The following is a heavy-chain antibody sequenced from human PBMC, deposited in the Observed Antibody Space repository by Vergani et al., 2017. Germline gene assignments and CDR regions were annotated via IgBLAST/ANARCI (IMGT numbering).Heavy chain of an antibody. D-gene: IGHD3-22*01. V-gene: IGHV3-74*01. Sequence: EVQLVESGGGLVQPGGSLRLSCAASGFTFSSYWMHWVRQVPGKGLVWVSRINSDGSRTTYADPVKGRFTISRDNAKNTLYLQMNSLRAEDTAVYYCARDLHYYSDSSGYYEXFDPWGQGTLVTVSS. CDR3: ARDLHYYSDSSGYYEXFDP. CDR1: GFTFSSYW. J-gene: IGHJ5*02. CDR2: INSDGSRT.